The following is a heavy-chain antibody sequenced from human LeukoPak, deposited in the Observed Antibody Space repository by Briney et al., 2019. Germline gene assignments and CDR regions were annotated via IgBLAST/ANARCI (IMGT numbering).Heavy chain of an antibody. CDR2: VYYSGIT. CDR1: GFTFSSYA. J-gene: IGHJ4*02. CDR3: ATSSLSLPRY. D-gene: IGHD6-6*01. Sequence: PGGSLRLSCAASGFTFSSYAMSWVRQPPGKGLEWIGNVYYSGITYYNPSLKSRVIISLDTPKSQFSLKLSSVTAADTAVYYCATSSLSLPRYLGQGTLVTVSS. V-gene: IGHV4-59*04.